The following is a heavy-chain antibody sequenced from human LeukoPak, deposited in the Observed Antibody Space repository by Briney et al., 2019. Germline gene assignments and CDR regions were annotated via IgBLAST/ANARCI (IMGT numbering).Heavy chain of an antibody. J-gene: IGHJ4*02. CDR1: GGSFSGYY. CDR3: ARTGITMVRGVIITHDY. Sequence: SETLSLTCAVYGGSFSGYYWGWIRQPPGKGLEWIGEINHSGSTNYNPSLKSRVTISVDTSKNQFSLKLSSVTAADTAVYYCARTGITMVRGVIITHDYWGQGTLVTVSS. CDR2: INHSGST. D-gene: IGHD3-10*01. V-gene: IGHV4-34*01.